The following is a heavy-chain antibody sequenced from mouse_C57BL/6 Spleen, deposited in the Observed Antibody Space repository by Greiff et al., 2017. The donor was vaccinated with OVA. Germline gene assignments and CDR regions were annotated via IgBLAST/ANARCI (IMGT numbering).Heavy chain of an antibody. D-gene: IGHD2-1*01. V-gene: IGHV1-50*01. J-gene: IGHJ4*01. CDR2: IDPTDSYT. CDR1: GYTFTSYW. Sequence: VQLQQPGAELVKPGASVKLSCKASGYTFTSYWMQWVKQRPGQGLEWIGEIDPTDSYTNYNQKFKGKATLTVDTSSSTAYMQLSSLTSEDSAVYYCARRGNPYAMDYWGQGTSVTVSS. CDR3: ARRGNPYAMDY.